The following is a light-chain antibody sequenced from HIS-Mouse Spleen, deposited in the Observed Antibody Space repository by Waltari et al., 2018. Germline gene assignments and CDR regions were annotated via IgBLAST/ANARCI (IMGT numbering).Light chain of an antibody. CDR1: SSNIGSNY. CDR2: RNN. V-gene: IGLV1-47*01. CDR3: AAWDDSLSGYVV. J-gene: IGLJ2*01. Sequence: QSVLTQPPSASGTPGQRVTISCSGSSSNIGSNYVYWYQQLPGTAPKLLIYRNNRRASGVPDRFSGSKSGTSASLAISGLRSEDEADYYCAAWDDSLSGYVVFGGGTKLTVL.